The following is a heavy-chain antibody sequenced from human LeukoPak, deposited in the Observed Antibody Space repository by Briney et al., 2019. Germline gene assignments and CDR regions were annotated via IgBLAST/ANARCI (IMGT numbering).Heavy chain of an antibody. D-gene: IGHD6-13*01. J-gene: IGHJ3*02. CDR2: IYYSGSS. CDR1: GGSIRSTSYY. CDR3: ARDLYSSRTNDAFVI. Sequence: PSETLSLTCTVSGGSIRSTSYYWGWIRQPPGKGLERIGSIYYSGSSYYNPSLKSRLTISVDTSKNQFSLKLSSVTAADTAEYYCARDLYSSRTNDAFVIWGQGTMVTVSS. V-gene: IGHV4-39*07.